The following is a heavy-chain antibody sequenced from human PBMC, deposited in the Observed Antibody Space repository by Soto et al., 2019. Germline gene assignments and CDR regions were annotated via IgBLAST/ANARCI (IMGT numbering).Heavy chain of an antibody. CDR1: GGSISSYY. Sequence: SETLSLTCTVSGGSISSYYWSWIRQPPGKGLEWIGYIYYSGSTNYNPSLKSRVTISVDTSKNQFSLKLSSVTAADTAVYYCARHSYAAGGLLGVWGKGTTVTVSS. D-gene: IGHD3-10*01. CDR2: IYYSGST. CDR3: ARHSYAAGGLLGV. J-gene: IGHJ6*04. V-gene: IGHV4-59*08.